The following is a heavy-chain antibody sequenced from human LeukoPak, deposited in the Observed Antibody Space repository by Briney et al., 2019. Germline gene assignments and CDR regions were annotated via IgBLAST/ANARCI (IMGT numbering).Heavy chain of an antibody. V-gene: IGHV4-34*01. CDR2: INHSGST. Sequence: SETLSLTCAVYGGSFSGYYWSWIRQPPGKGLEGIGEINHSGSTNYNPSLKSRVTISVDTSKNQFSLNLSSVTAAATAVYYCARVGTAAGDYWGQGTLVTVSS. CDR1: GGSFSGYY. D-gene: IGHD6-13*01. J-gene: IGHJ4*02. CDR3: ARVGTAAGDY.